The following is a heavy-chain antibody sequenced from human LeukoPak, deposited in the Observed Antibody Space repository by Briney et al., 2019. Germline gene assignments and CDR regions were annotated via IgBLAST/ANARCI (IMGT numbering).Heavy chain of an antibody. CDR2: TYYRSKWYN. D-gene: IGHD6-13*01. V-gene: IGHV6-1*01. Sequence: SQTLSLTCAISGDSVSSNTPAWNWIRQSPSRGLEWLGRTYYRSKWYNDYAVSVRSRITINPDTAKNQFSLRLNSVTPEDTAVYYCARQQRGAFDYWGQGTLVTVSS. CDR1: GDSVSSNTPA. J-gene: IGHJ4*02. CDR3: ARQQRGAFDY.